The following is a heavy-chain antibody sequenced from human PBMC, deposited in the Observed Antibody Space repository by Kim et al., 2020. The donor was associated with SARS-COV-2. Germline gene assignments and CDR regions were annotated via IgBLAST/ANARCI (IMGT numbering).Heavy chain of an antibody. J-gene: IGHJ5*01. Sequence: GGSLRLSCAASGFNVSSYEMNWVRQAPGKGLEWISYISTSGNTIFYADSVKGRFTISRDNAKNSLYLQMNGLRVEDTAVYYCAREITLNGFDSWGQGILVTVSS. CDR2: ISTSGNTI. V-gene: IGHV3-48*03. D-gene: IGHD3-16*01. CDR1: GFNVSSYE. CDR3: AREITLNGFDS.